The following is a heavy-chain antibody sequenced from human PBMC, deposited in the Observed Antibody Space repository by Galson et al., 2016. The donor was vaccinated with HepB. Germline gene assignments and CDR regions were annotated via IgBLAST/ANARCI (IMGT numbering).Heavy chain of an antibody. Sequence: SVKVSCKVSGYTFTRHGITWVRQAPGQGLEWLGLVSGYTGFTKFSQKVQERVTMTTDTSTETAYMELKSLTSDDTAVYYCARDGGSYGEGLDHWGQGTLVTVSS. J-gene: IGHJ4*02. CDR2: VSGYTGFT. D-gene: IGHD1-26*01. V-gene: IGHV1-18*01. CDR1: GYTFTRHG. CDR3: ARDGGSYGEGLDH.